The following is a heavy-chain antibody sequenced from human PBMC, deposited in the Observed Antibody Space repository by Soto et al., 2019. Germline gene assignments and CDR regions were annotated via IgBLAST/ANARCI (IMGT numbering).Heavy chain of an antibody. D-gene: IGHD2-15*01. J-gene: IGHJ6*03. CDR3: ARDILTASHHYYYYMDV. CDR2: IWNDGSNK. Sequence: QVQLVESGGGVVQPGRSLRLSCAASGFTFSSYGMHWVRQAPGKGLERVAVIWNDGSNKYYADSVKGRFTISRDTSKNTLYLKMYSLRAKDTAVYYCARDILTASHHYYYYMDVWGKGTTVTVSS. CDR1: GFTFSSYG. V-gene: IGHV3-33*01.